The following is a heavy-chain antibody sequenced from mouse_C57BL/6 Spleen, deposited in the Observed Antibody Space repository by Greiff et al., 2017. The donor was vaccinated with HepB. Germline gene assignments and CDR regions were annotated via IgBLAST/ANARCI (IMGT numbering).Heavy chain of an antibody. CDR1: GFNIKDDY. J-gene: IGHJ2*01. D-gene: IGHD2-4*01. V-gene: IGHV14-4*01. Sequence: VQLQQPGAELVRPGASVKLSCTASGFNIKDDYMHWVKQRPEQGLEWIGWIDPENGDTECASKFQGKATITADTSSNTAYLQLSSLTSEDTAVYYCTTDYDGYWGQGTTLTVSS. CDR2: IDPENGDT. CDR3: TTDYDGY.